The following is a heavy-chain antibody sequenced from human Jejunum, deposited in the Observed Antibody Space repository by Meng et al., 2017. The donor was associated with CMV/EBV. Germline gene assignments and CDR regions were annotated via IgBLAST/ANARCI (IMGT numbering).Heavy chain of an antibody. J-gene: IGHJ5*02. CDR1: RCSLRGQY. Sequence: QVQAHASGQGLVNPSPTLSLICTVSRCSLRGQYWSSTSQSAGKGVECIGRIFRSWSYDDNPSLKSRLTMSRAPSSKPAFLTLTPATAADSAFHYCAGDEKGRTAVPWGQGTLVTVSS. V-gene: IGHV4-4*07. CDR2: IFRSWSY. CDR3: AGDEKGRTAVP.